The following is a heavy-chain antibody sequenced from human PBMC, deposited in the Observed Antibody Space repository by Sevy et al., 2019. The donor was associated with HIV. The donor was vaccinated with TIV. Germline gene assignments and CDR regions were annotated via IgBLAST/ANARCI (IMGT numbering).Heavy chain of an antibody. CDR3: ARLSAVSRSYNFDY. CDR1: GDSVSSDNYY. D-gene: IGHD4-4*01. V-gene: IGHV4-61*01. J-gene: IGHJ4*02. Sequence: SETLSLTCTVSGDSVSSDNYYWSWIRQPPGKGLEWIGYMFYRGSTNYNPSLKSRVTISVDTSKNQFSLKLNSVTAADMAVYYCARLSAVSRSYNFDYWGQGTLVTVSS. CDR2: MFYRGST.